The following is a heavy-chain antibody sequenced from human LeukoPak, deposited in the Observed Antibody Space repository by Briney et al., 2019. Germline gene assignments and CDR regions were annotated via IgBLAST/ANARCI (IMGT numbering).Heavy chain of an antibody. D-gene: IGHD5-24*01. V-gene: IGHV4-61*02. CDR1: GGSISSGSYY. CDR3: ARDRGGGYNSPNINWFDP. Sequence: SETLSLTCTVSGGSISSGSYYWSWIRQPAGKGLEWIGRIYTSGSTNYNPSLKSRVTISVDTSKNQFSLKLSSVTAADTAVYYCARDRGGGYNSPNINWFDPWGQGTLVTVSS. J-gene: IGHJ5*02. CDR2: IYTSGST.